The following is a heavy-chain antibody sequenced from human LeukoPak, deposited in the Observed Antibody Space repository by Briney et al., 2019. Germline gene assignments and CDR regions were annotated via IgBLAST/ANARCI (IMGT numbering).Heavy chain of an antibody. CDR1: GFTFSSYA. J-gene: IGHJ4*02. Sequence: GGSLRLSCAASGFTFSSYAMSWVRQAPGKGLEWVSAISSSGGSTYYADSVKGRFTISRDNSKNTLYLQMNSLRAEDTAVYYCAKDPRVYSGYGSHHYWGQGTLVTVSS. CDR3: AKDPRVYSGYGSHHY. CDR2: ISSSGGST. D-gene: IGHD5-12*01. V-gene: IGHV3-23*01.